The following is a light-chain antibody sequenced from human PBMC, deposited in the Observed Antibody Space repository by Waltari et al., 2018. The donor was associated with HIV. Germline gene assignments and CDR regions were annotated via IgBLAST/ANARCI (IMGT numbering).Light chain of an antibody. J-gene: IGKJ5*01. CDR3: QQYYTPPIT. CDR2: WAS. V-gene: IGKV4-1*01. Sequence: DIVMTQSPDYLAVSLGERATINCRSSQSLFYTSNSRTYLAWYQLKPGQPPKLLISWASTRESGVPDRFSGSGSGTAFALSISSLQAEDVAVYYCQQYYTPPITFGQGTRLEIK. CDR1: QSLFYTSNSRTY.